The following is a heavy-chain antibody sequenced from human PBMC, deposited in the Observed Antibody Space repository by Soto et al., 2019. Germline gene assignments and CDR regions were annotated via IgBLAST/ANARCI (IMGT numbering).Heavy chain of an antibody. J-gene: IGHJ4*02. V-gene: IGHV4-59*01. D-gene: IGHD3-16*01. CDR3: ARRWGWYFDY. CDR2: IYYSGST. Sequence: PSETLSLTCTIVGGSIASYYWSWIRQPPGKGLEWIGYIYYSGSTNYNPSLKSRVTISVDTSKNQFSLKLSSVTAADTAVYYCARRWGWYFDYWGQGTLVTVS. CDR1: GGSIASYY.